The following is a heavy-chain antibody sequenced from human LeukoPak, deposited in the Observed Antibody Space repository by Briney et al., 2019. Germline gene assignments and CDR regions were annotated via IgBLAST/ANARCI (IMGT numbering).Heavy chain of an antibody. Sequence: SETLSLTCAVSGYSISSGYFWGWRRQPPGKGGEWIGTIYQSRSTFYTPSLKGRFTMSVDTSKNQFSLELRSVTAADTATYYCARHQRISENFDFWGQGTLVTVSS. CDR3: ARHQRISENFDF. CDR2: IYQSRST. CDR1: GYSISSGYF. J-gene: IGHJ4*02. D-gene: IGHD2/OR15-2a*01. V-gene: IGHV4-38-2*01.